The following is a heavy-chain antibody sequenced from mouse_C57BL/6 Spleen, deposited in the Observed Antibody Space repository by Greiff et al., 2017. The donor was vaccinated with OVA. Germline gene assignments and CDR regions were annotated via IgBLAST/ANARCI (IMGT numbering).Heavy chain of an antibody. V-gene: IGHV14-2*01. Sequence: VQLQQSGAELVKPGASVKLSCTASGFTIKDYYMHWVKQRTEQGLEWIGRIDPEDGETTYAPKFQGKATITADTSSNTAYLQLSSLTSEDTAVYYCARKTAQGKGGYYCDYWGQGTTLTVSS. D-gene: IGHD3-2*02. CDR1: GFTIKDYY. CDR3: ARKTAQGKGGYYCDY. J-gene: IGHJ2*01. CDR2: IDPEDGET.